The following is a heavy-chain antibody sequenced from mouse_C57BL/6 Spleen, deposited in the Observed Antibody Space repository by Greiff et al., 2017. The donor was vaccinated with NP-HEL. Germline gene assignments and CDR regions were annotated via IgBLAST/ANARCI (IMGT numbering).Heavy chain of an antibody. CDR3: ARKGLGLYYAMDY. V-gene: IGHV1-42*01. Sequence: EVKVVESGPELVKPGASVKISCKASGYSFTGYYMNWVKQSPEKSLEWIGEINPSTGGTTYNQKFKAKATLTVDKSSSTAYMQLKSLTSEDSAVYYCARKGLGLYYAMDYWGQGTSVTVSS. D-gene: IGHD4-1*01. J-gene: IGHJ4*01. CDR1: GYSFTGYY. CDR2: INPSTGGT.